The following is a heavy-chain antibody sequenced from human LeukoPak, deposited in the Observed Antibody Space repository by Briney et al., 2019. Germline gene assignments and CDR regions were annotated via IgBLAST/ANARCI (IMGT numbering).Heavy chain of an antibody. CDR1: GGSFSGYY. D-gene: IGHD1-26*01. CDR3: ARGGRRLDY. Sequence: PSETLSLTCAVYGGSFSGYYWSWIRQPPGKGLEWIGEINHSGSTNYNPSLKSRVTISVDTSKNQFSLKLSSVTAADTAVYYCARGGRRLDYWGQGTLVTVSS. J-gene: IGHJ4*02. V-gene: IGHV4-34*01. CDR2: INHSGST.